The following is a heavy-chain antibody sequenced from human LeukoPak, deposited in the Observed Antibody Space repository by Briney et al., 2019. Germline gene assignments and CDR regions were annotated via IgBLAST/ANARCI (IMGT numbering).Heavy chain of an antibody. CDR2: ISSSSSHI. CDR1: GFTFSSYS. D-gene: IGHD3-3*01. V-gene: IGHV3-21*01. J-gene: IGHJ3*02. CDR3: ARDPGRFWSGLIPGPDAFDI. Sequence: PGGSLRLSCAASGFTFSSYSMNWVRQAPGKGLEWVSSISSSSSHIYYADSVKGRFTISRDNAKNSLYLQMNSLRAEDTAVYYCARDPGRFWSGLIPGPDAFDIWGQGTMVTVSS.